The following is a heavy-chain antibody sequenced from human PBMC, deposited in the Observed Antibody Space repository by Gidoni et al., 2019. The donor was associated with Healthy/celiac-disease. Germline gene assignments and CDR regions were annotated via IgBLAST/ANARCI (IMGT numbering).Heavy chain of an antibody. Sequence: QVQLVESGGGLVKPGGSLRLSCAASGFHFSHHYMSWIRPAPGKGLEWVSDISSSSSYTNYADSVKGRFTISRENAKNSLYLQMNSLRAEDTAVYYCARDQCESGGDCYPCRYFDLWGRGTLVTVSS. J-gene: IGHJ2*01. CDR1: GFHFSHHY. CDR3: ARDQCESGGDCYPCRYFDL. D-gene: IGHD2-21*02. CDR2: ISSSSSYT. V-gene: IGHV3-11*06.